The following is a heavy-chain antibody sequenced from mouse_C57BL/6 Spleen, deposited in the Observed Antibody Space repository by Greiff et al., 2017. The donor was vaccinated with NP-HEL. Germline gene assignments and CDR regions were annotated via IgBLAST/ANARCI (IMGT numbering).Heavy chain of an antibody. D-gene: IGHD3-2*02. CDR2: IDPSDSET. CDR1: GYTFTSYW. V-gene: IGHV1-52*01. Sequence: QVQLQQSGAELVRPGSSVKLSCKASGYTFTSYWMHWVKQRPIQGLEWIGNIDPSDSETHYNQKFKDKATLTVDKSSSTAYMQLSSLTSEDSAVYYCARGAQATSFAYWGQGTLVTVSA. J-gene: IGHJ3*01. CDR3: ARGAQATSFAY.